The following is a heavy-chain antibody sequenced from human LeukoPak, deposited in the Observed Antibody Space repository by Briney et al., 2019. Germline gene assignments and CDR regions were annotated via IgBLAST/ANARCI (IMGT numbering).Heavy chain of an antibody. Sequence: ASVKVSCKASGYTVAAYYIHWVRQAPGQGLEWMGWINPNTGGPFYAQKFQGRVTMTWDTSITTAYMELTRVTSDDTATYYCARHRSSQSAGAGDYWGQGTLVTVSS. CDR1: GYTVAAYY. J-gene: IGHJ4*02. D-gene: IGHD6-13*01. V-gene: IGHV1-2*02. CDR3: ARHRSSQSAGAGDY. CDR2: INPNTGGP.